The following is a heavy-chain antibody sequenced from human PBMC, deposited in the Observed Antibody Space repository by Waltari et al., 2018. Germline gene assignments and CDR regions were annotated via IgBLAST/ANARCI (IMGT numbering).Heavy chain of an antibody. V-gene: IGHV3-30*18. CDR2: ISYDGSNK. J-gene: IGHJ4*02. CDR1: GFTFSSYD. CDR3: AKDNVPRIAVAGSTFDY. Sequence: QVQLVESGGGVVQPGRSLRLSCAASGFTFSSYDMHWVRQAPGKGLEWVAVISYDGSNKYYADSVKGRFTISRDNSKNTLYLQMNSLRAEDTAVYYCAKDNVPRIAVAGSTFDYWGQGTLVTVSS. D-gene: IGHD6-19*01.